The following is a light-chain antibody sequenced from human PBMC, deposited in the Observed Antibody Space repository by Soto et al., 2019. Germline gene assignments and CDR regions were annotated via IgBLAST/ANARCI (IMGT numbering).Light chain of an antibody. V-gene: IGKV1-39*01. CDR3: HQRSSWPPT. Sequence: DIQMTQSPSSLSASVGDRVTITCRASQSIGRFLNWHQQKPGKAPNVLINVASTLRSGVPSRFSGSGSGTDFTLTISSLQPEDFAVYSCHQRSSWPPTFGGGTKVEI. CDR2: VAS. J-gene: IGKJ4*01. CDR1: QSIGRF.